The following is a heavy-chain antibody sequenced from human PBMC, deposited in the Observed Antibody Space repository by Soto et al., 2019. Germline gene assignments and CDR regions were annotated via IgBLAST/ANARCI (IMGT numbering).Heavy chain of an antibody. V-gene: IGHV6-1*01. CDR2: TYYRSKWYN. J-gene: IGHJ5*01. CDR3: VRLIGNSWLDF. CDR1: GDSVSSSSVT. D-gene: IGHD1-26*01. Sequence: SQTLSLTCVISGDSVSSSSVTWNWIRQSPSRGLEWLGRTYYRSKWYNDYAESVKSRITINPDTSKNQFSLHLNSVTPEDTAVHYCVRLIGNSWLDFWGQGTLVTVSS.